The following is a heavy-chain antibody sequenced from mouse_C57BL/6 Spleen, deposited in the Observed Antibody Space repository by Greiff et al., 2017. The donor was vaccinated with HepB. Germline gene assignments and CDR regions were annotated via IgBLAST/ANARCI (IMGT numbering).Heavy chain of an antibody. D-gene: IGHD1-1*01. Sequence: EVNVVESGGGLVKPGGSLKLSCAASGFTFSSYAMSWVRQTPEKRLEWVATISDGGSYTYYPDNVKGRFTISRDNAKNNLYLQMSHLKSEDTAMYYCARDGGYYYGSSYAAYWGQGTLVTVSA. J-gene: IGHJ3*01. CDR3: ARDGGYYYGSSYAAY. CDR1: GFTFSSYA. CDR2: ISDGGSYT. V-gene: IGHV5-4*01.